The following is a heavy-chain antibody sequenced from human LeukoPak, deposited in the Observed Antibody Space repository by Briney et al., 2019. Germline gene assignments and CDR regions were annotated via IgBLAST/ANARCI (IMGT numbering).Heavy chain of an antibody. D-gene: IGHD3-10*01. Sequence: ASVKVSCKASGGTFISYVISWVRQAPGQGLEWMGRIIPILGIANYAQKFQGRVTITADKSTSTAYMELSSLRSEDTAVYYCARDPVWFGLYDPNLPDYYGMDVWGQGTTVTVSS. CDR3: ARDPVWFGLYDPNLPDYYGMDV. CDR1: GGTFISYV. CDR2: IIPILGIA. V-gene: IGHV1-69*04. J-gene: IGHJ6*02.